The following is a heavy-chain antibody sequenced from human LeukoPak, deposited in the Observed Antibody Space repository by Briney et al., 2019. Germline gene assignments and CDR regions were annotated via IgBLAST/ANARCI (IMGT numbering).Heavy chain of an antibody. J-gene: IGHJ3*01. D-gene: IGHD3-10*01. V-gene: IGHV4-61*02. Sequence: SQTLSLTCTVSGGSISSGGYYWSWIRQPAGKGLGWIGRFYTSGSPNYNPSLKSRVTISVDTSKNQFSLKLTSVTAADTAVYYCARDVNGFNYGSAFDVWGQGTMVTVSS. CDR1: GGSISSGGYY. CDR3: ARDVNGFNYGSAFDV. CDR2: FYTSGSP.